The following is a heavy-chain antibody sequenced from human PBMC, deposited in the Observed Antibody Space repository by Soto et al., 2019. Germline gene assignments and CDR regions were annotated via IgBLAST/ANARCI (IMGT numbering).Heavy chain of an antibody. J-gene: IGHJ6*02. Sequence: SETLSLTCIASGGSISSYYWSWIRQPPGKGLEWIGYIYYSGSTNYNLSLKSRVTISVDTSKNQFSLKLSSVTAADAAVYYCARAPYSSSCHTDGSYYYLMDVWGQGTKVTVTS. CDR3: ARAPYSSSCHTDGSYYYLMDV. CDR2: IYYSGST. D-gene: IGHD6-13*01. V-gene: IGHV4-59*01. CDR1: GGSISSYY.